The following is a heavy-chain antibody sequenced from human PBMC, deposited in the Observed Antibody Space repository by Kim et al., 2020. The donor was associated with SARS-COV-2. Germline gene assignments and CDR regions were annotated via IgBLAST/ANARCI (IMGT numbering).Heavy chain of an antibody. CDR3: ARHGVEYASWFGGGDEWGLNWFDP. Sequence: GESLKISCKGSGYSFTSYWISWVRQMPGKGLEWMGRIDPSDSYTNYSPSFQGHVTISADKSISTAYLQWSSLKASDTAMYYCARHGVEYASWFGGGDEWGLNWFDPWGQGTLVTVSS. D-gene: IGHD6-13*01. CDR1: GYSFTSYW. J-gene: IGHJ5*02. CDR2: IDPSDSYT. V-gene: IGHV5-10-1*01.